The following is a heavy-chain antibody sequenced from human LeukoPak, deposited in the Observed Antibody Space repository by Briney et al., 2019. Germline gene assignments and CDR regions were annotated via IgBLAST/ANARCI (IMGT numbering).Heavy chain of an antibody. D-gene: IGHD5-18*01. J-gene: IGHJ5*02. CDR1: GGSIITGSYY. CDR3: ARRSLTALSWFDP. V-gene: IGHV4-61*02. Sequence: SQTLSLTCTVSGGSIITGSYYWSWIRQPAGKGLEWIGRVYSGGSTHYNPSLKSRVTISIDTSKNQFSLHLTSVTAADTATYYCARRSLTALSWFDPWGQGALVTVSS. CDR2: VYSGGST.